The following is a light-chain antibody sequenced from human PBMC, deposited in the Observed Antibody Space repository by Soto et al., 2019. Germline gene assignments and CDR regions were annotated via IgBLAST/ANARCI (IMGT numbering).Light chain of an antibody. CDR1: ASVRNNS. CDR3: HHYGYGAAT. CDR2: GAS. J-gene: IGKJ2*01. Sequence: ELVLTQSPGTLSLSPGERATLSCRASASVRNNSLAWYQQHPGQAPRLLIFGASSRATGIPDRFTGSGSGADFSLTISRLVPEDSALYFCHHYGYGAATFGKGTKLEIK. V-gene: IGKV3-20*01.